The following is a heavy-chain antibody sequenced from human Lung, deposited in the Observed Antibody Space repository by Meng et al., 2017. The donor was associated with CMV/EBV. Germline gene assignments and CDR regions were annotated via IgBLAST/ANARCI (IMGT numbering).Heavy chain of an antibody. CDR2: IYYSGST. Sequence: SETLSLTCSVSGASISSRNYYWGWIRQPPGKGLEWIGSIYYSGSTQYNPSLKSRVTISVDTSKNQFSLKLNSVTAADTAVYYCAREKRTGECEFWSGFYWGQGTLVTFSS. CDR1: GASISSRNYY. V-gene: IGHV4-39*07. J-gene: IGHJ4*02. D-gene: IGHD3-3*01. CDR3: AREKRTGECEFWSGFY.